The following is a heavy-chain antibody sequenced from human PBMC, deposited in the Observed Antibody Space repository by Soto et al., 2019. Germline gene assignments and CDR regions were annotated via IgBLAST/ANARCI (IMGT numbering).Heavy chain of an antibody. CDR2: IVPIFGTA. CDR3: ARAPLEMATILYFEC. D-gene: IGHD5-12*01. Sequence: QVQLVQSGAEVKKPGSSVKVSCKASGDTFSRYAINWVRQAPGQGLEWMGGIVPIFGTANYAQKFQGRVTITADESTTTAHMELSSLRSEDTAVYYSARAPLEMATILYFECWGQGTLVTVSS. CDR1: GDTFSRYA. J-gene: IGHJ4*02. V-gene: IGHV1-69*12.